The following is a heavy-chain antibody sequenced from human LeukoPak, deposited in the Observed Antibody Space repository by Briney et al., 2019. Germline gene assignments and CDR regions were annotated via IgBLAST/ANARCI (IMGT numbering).Heavy chain of an antibody. CDR2: ISNDGSNK. Sequence: PGGSLRLSCAASGFSFSSYGMHWVRQAPGKGLEWVAVISNDGSNKYYVDPVKGRFTISRDNSKNTLYLQMNSLRAEDTAVYYCAKGATCGGYGGYDHCDYWGQGTLVTVSS. V-gene: IGHV3-30*18. J-gene: IGHJ4*02. D-gene: IGHD5-12*01. CDR3: AKGATCGGYGGYDHCDY. CDR1: GFSFSSYG.